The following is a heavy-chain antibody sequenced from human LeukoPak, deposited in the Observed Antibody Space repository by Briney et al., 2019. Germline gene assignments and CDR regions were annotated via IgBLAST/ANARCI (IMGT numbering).Heavy chain of an antibody. V-gene: IGHV4-39*01. D-gene: IGHD6-19*01. CDR3: ARGRAVAGPDYFDY. Sequence: SETLSLTCTVSGGSISSSSYYWGWIRQPPGRGLEWIGSIYYSGSTYYNPSLKSRVTISVDTSKNQFSLKLSSVTAADTAVYYCARGRAVAGPDYFDYWGQGTLATVSS. CDR1: GGSISSSSYY. J-gene: IGHJ4*02. CDR2: IYYSGST.